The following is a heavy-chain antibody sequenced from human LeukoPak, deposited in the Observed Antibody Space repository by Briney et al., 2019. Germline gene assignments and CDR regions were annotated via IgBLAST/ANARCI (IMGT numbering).Heavy chain of an antibody. CDR1: GFTFSSYG. D-gene: IGHD2-21*01. J-gene: IGHJ4*02. CDR2: ISYDGSNR. CDR3: AKDGDDCIDY. V-gene: IGHV3-30*18. Sequence: HPGRSLRLSCAASGFTFSSYGMHWVRQAPGKGLEWVAVISYDGSNRYYADSVKGRFTISRDTSKNTLYLQMNSLRAEDTAVYYCAKDGDDCIDYWGPGTLVTVSS.